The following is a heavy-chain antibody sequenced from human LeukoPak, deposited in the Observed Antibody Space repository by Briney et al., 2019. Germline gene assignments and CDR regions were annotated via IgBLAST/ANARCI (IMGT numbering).Heavy chain of an antibody. CDR1: GYTFTAYY. J-gene: IGHJ5*01. CDR3: ARPWEITMSERSYNWFVS. D-gene: IGHD1-26*01. V-gene: IGHV1-2*02. CDR2: INPNSGGT. Sequence: ASVKVSCKASGYTFTAYYIHWVRQAPGQGLESMGRINPNSGGTNYAQKFQGRVTMTRDTSISTAYMELNRLRSDDTAVYFCARPWEITMSERSYNWFVSWCQGTLVTVSS.